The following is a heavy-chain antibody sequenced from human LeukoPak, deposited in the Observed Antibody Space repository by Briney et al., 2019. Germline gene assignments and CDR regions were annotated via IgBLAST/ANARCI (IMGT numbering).Heavy chain of an antibody. J-gene: IGHJ4*02. CDR1: GFTFSSYW. D-gene: IGHD5-12*01. Sequence: GSLRLSCAASGFTFSSYWMSWVRQAPGKGLEWVANIKQDGSEKYYVDSVKGRFTISRDNAKNSPYLQMNSLRAEDTAVYYCARAGYSGYDELWGQGTLVTVSS. V-gene: IGHV3-7*01. CDR3: ARAGYSGYDEL. CDR2: IKQDGSEK.